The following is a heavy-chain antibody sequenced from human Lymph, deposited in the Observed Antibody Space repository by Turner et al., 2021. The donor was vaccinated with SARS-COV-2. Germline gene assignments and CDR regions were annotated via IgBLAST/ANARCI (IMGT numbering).Heavy chain of an antibody. CDR2: IHYSGST. V-gene: IGHV4-59*08. Sequence: QVQLHESGPGLLRPSETLSLTCTVSGGSISSYYWSWIRQPPGKGLEWIGYIHYSGSTNYNLSLKSRVTISVDTSKNQFSLKLSSVTAADTAVYYCERHGFRGWYGGGMDVWGQGTTVTVSS. CDR3: ERHGFRGWYGGGMDV. J-gene: IGHJ6*02. CDR1: GGSISSYY. D-gene: IGHD6-19*01.